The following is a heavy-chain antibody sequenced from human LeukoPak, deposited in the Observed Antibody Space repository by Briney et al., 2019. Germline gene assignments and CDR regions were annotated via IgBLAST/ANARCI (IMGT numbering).Heavy chain of an antibody. CDR2: ISAYNGNT. CDR3: ARDYYDSSGYYVIFDY. Sequence: ASVKVSCKASGYTFTSYGISWVRRAPGQGLEWMGWISAYNGNTNYAQKLQGRVTMTTDTSTSTAYMELRSLRSDDTAVYYCARDYYDSSGYYVIFDYWGQGTLVTVSS. CDR1: GYTFTSYG. V-gene: IGHV1-18*01. D-gene: IGHD3-22*01. J-gene: IGHJ4*02.